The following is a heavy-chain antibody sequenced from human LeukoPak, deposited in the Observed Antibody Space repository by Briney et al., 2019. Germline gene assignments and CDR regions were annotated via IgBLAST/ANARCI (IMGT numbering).Heavy chain of an antibody. D-gene: IGHD6-13*01. J-gene: IGHJ4*02. CDR1: GFTFSSYA. Sequence: PGGSLRLSCAASGFTFSSYAMSWVRQAPGKGLEWVSSISSSSGYIYYADSVKGRFTISRDNAKNSLYLQMNSLRAEDTAVYYCARADIAAAGPFDYWGQGTLVTVSS. V-gene: IGHV3-21*01. CDR3: ARADIAAAGPFDY. CDR2: ISSSSGYI.